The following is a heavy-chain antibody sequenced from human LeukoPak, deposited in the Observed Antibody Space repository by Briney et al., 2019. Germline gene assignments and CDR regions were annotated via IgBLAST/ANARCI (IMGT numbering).Heavy chain of an antibody. J-gene: IGHJ4*02. CDR1: GGSISGYY. Sequence: SETLSLTCTVSGGSISGYYWSWIRQPAGKGLEWIGLIYSSGSTNYNPSLERRVTMSVDTSKHQFSLKLTSVTAADTAVYHCARDMHSFGYYFDYWGQGILVTVSS. D-gene: IGHD5-18*01. CDR3: ARDMHSFGYYFDY. V-gene: IGHV4-4*07. CDR2: IYSSGST.